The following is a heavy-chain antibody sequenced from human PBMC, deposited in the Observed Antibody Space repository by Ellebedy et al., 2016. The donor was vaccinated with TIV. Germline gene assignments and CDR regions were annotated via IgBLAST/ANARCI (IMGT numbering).Heavy chain of an antibody. CDR1: GYSFTSYW. CDR3: ASTEGGGVGDSSGYGI. CDR2: IYPGDSDT. D-gene: IGHD3-22*01. J-gene: IGHJ3*02. Sequence: GESLKISXKGSGYSFTSYWIGWVRQMPGKGLEWMGIIYPGDSDTRYSPSFQGQVTISADKSISTAYLQWSSLKASDTAMYYCASTEGGGVGDSSGYGIWGQGTMVTVSS. V-gene: IGHV5-51*01.